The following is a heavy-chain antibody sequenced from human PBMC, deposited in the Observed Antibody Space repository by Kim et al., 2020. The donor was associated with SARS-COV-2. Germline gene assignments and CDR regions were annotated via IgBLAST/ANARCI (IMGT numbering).Heavy chain of an antibody. CDR1: GFTFSSYA. J-gene: IGHJ4*02. CDR2: ISYDGSNK. D-gene: IGHD3-10*01. CDR3: ARDGEDYYGSGSYYPGYYCDY. V-gene: IGHV3-30*04. Sequence: GGSLRLSCAASGFTFSSYAMHWVRQAPGKGLEWVAVISYDGSNKYYVDSVKGRFTISRDNSKNTLYLQMNSLRAEDTAVYYCARDGEDYYGSGSYYPGYYCDYWGQGTLVTVSS.